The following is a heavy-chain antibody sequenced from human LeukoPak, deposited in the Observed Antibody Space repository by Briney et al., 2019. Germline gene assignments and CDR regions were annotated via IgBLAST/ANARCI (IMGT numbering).Heavy chain of an antibody. J-gene: IGHJ4*02. D-gene: IGHD5-12*01. CDR2: IYPGDSDV. V-gene: IGHV5-51*01. CDR3: ARSDSAYTDAFDI. Sequence: GESLKISCKGSGYSFNTYWIGWVRQMPGKGLEWMGIIYPGDSDVRYSPSFQGQVTISADKSFSIAYLQWSSLKASDTAIYYCARSDSAYTDAFDIWGQGTLVTVSS. CDR1: GYSFNTYW.